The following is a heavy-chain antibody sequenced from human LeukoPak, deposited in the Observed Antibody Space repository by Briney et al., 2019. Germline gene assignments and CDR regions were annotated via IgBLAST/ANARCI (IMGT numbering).Heavy chain of an antibody. CDR3: ARDLQLEGGP. Sequence: PGGSLRLSCAGSGFIFGGYTMNWVRQAPGKGLEWLSYISASGANMFYADSVRGRFTISRDNAKNSLYLQMNSLRAEDTAVYYCARDLQLEGGPWGQGTLVTVSS. J-gene: IGHJ5*02. V-gene: IGHV3-48*04. CDR2: ISASGANM. CDR1: GFIFGGYT. D-gene: IGHD6-13*01.